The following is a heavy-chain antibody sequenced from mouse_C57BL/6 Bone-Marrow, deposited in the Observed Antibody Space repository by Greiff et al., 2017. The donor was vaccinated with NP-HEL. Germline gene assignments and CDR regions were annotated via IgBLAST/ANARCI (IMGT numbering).Heavy chain of an antibody. D-gene: IGHD1-1*01. CDR3: ASVITTVVAGDY. CDR2: IYPGDGDT. Sequence: QVQLQQSGPELVKPGASVKISCKASGYAFSSSWMNWVKQRPGKGLEWIGRIYPGDGDTNYNGKFKGKATLTADKSSSTAYMQLSSLTSEDSAVYFCASVITTVVAGDYWGQGTTLTVSS. V-gene: IGHV1-82*01. CDR1: GYAFSSSW. J-gene: IGHJ2*01.